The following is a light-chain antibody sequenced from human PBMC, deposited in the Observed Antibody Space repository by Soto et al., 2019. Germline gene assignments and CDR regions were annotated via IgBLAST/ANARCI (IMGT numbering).Light chain of an antibody. CDR3: QQRSNWPIT. CDR1: QSVSSY. V-gene: IGKV3-11*01. J-gene: IGKJ5*01. CDR2: DAY. Sequence: EIVLTQSPATLYLSPGQSATLSCRASQSVSSYLSWYQQKPGQAPRLLIYDAYNRATGITARFSGSGSGTDFTLTISSLEPEDFAVYYCQQRSNWPITFGQGTRLEIK.